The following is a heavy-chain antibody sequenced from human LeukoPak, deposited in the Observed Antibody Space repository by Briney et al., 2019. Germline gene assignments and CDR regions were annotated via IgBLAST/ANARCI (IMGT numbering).Heavy chain of an antibody. V-gene: IGHV1-8*01. D-gene: IGHD1/OR15-1a*01. Sequence: ASVTVSCKASGCTFTSYDINWVRQATGQGLEWMGWMNPNSGNTGYAQKFQGRVTVTRNTSISTAYMELSSLRSEDTAVYYCARGRLRPGRTENFDYWGQGTLVTVSS. J-gene: IGHJ4*02. CDR3: ARGRLRPGRTENFDY. CDR1: GCTFTSYD. CDR2: MNPNSGNT.